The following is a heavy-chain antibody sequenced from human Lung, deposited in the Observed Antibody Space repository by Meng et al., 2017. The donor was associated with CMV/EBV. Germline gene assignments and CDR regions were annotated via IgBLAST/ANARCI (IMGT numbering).Heavy chain of an antibody. V-gene: IGHV1-2*02. CDR2: INPNSGDT. J-gene: IGHJ6*02. Sequence: ASVKVSXKASGYNFTGYYMHWVRQAPGQGLEWMGWINPNSGDTNYAQKFQGRVTMTGDTSITTAYMELSRLRSDDMAVYYCARVKRYCTGGSCSSTGYYGLHVWGQGTTVTVSS. CDR1: GYNFTGYY. D-gene: IGHD2-15*01. CDR3: ARVKRYCTGGSCSSTGYYGLHV.